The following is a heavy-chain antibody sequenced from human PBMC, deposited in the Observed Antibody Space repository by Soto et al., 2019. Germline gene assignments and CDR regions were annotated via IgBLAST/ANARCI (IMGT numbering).Heavy chain of an antibody. CDR1: GGTFSSYA. D-gene: IGHD2-15*01. V-gene: IGHV1-69*01. CDR3: ARTYCSGGSCYSFYYFDY. CDR2: IIPIFGTA. Sequence: QVPLVQSGAEVKKPGSSVKVSCKASGGTFSSYAISWVRQAPGQGLEWMGGIIPIFGTANYAQKFQGRVTITADESTSTAYMELSSLRSEDTAVYYCARTYCSGGSCYSFYYFDYWGQGTLVTVSS. J-gene: IGHJ4*02.